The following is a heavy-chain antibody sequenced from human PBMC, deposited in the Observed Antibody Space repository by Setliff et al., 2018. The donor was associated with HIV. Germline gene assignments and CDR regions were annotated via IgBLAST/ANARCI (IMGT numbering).Heavy chain of an antibody. J-gene: IGHJ4*02. CDR2: IWYDGSYK. CDR3: AKVPTWGSVDY. V-gene: IGHV3-33*06. CDR1: GFIFSRYW. D-gene: IGHD3-16*01. Sequence: PGGSLRLSCEASGFIFSRYWMSWVRQAPGKGLEWVAVIWYDGSYKYYADSVKGRFTISRDNSKNTLYLQMNSLRAEDTALYYCAKVPTWGSVDYWGQGTLVTVSS.